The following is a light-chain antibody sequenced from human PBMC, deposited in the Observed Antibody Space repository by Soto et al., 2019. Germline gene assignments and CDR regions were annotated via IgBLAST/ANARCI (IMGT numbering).Light chain of an antibody. CDR1: SSNIGAGYD. CDR2: GNS. Sequence: QSVLTQPPSVSGAPGQRVTISCTGSSSNIGAGYDVHWYQQIPGTGPKLLIYGNSNRPSGVPDRFSGSKSGTSASLAITGLQAEDEADYYCQSYDSSLSGGVFGGGTKLT. CDR3: QSYDSSLSGGV. V-gene: IGLV1-40*01. J-gene: IGLJ3*02.